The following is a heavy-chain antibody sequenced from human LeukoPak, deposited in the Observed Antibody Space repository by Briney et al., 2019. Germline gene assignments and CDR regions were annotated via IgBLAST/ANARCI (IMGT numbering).Heavy chain of an antibody. Sequence: SQTLSLTCAVSGGSISSGGYSWSWIRQPPGKGLEWIGSIYYSGSTYYNPSLKSRVTISVDTSKNQFSLKLSSVTAADTAVYYCATVKPVVATAGGDGYWGQGTLVTVSS. V-gene: IGHV4-30-2*03. CDR3: ATVKPVVATAGGDGY. J-gene: IGHJ4*02. D-gene: IGHD4-23*01. CDR2: IYYSGST. CDR1: GGSISSGGYS.